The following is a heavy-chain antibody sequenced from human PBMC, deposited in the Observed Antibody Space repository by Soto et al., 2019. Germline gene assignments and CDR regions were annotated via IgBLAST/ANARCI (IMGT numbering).Heavy chain of an antibody. CDR2: IVFGSGNT. V-gene: IGHV1-58*01. CDR3: AASLPTYNWNVTHYYYYYGMDV. D-gene: IGHD1-20*01. J-gene: IGHJ6*02. CDR1: GFTFTSSA. Sequence: GASVKVSCKASGFTFTSSAVQSVRQARGQRLEWIGGIVFGSGNTNYAQKFQERVTITRDMSTSTAYMELSSLRSEDTAVYYCAASLPTYNWNVTHYYYYYGMDVWGQGTTVTVSS.